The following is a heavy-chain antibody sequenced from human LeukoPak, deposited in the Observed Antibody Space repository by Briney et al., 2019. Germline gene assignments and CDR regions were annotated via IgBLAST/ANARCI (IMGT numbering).Heavy chain of an antibody. D-gene: IGHD2-21*02. Sequence: GGSLRLSCVASGFTVSSNYMSWVRQAPGKGLEWVSVIYSGGSTYYADSVKGRFTISRDNSKNTLYLQMNSLRAEDTAVYYCARDLGVFYCGGDCLGFDYWGQGTLVTVSS. CDR2: IYSGGST. CDR1: GFTVSSNY. V-gene: IGHV3-53*01. J-gene: IGHJ4*02. CDR3: ARDLGVFYCGGDCLGFDY.